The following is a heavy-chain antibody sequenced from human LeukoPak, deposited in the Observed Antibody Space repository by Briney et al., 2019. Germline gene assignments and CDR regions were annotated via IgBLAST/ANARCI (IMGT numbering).Heavy chain of an antibody. CDR1: GFTFSSYG. J-gene: IGHJ6*02. Sequence: GGSLRLSCAASGFTFSSYGMHWVRQAPGKGLEWVAVISYDGSNKYYADSVKGRFTISRDNSKNTLYLQMNSLRAEDTAVYYCAKDEILLFVSTYGMDVWGQGTTVTVSS. CDR3: AKDEILLFVSTYGMDV. D-gene: IGHD2/OR15-2a*01. CDR2: ISYDGSNK. V-gene: IGHV3-30*18.